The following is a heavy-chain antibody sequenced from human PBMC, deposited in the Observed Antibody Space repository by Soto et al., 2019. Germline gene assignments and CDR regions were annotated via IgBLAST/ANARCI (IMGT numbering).Heavy chain of an antibody. CDR2: ISAAGGP. CDR1: GFTFRNYD. V-gene: IGHV3-13*05. CDR3: ARTDRDFYGLDV. Sequence: EVQLVESGGGLVQPGGSLRLSCEASGFTFRNYDMHWVRQGTGKGLEWVSGISAAGGPDYADSVEGRFTISRENARNSFFLQMISLRVGDSAVYYCARTDRDFYGLDVWGQGTTVIVSS. J-gene: IGHJ6*02.